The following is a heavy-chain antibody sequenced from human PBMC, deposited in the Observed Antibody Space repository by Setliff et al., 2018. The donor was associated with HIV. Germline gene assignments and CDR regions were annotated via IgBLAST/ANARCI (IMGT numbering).Heavy chain of an antibody. Sequence: SETLSLTCAVYGGSFSDYSWTWIRRPPGKGLEWIGEIHHSGMTDYNPSLTSRVTMSVDSSKKQFSLRLTSVAAADTAVYYCARGRCSGGTCSGRYSYLHIDVWVKGTTVTVSS. CDR2: IHHSGMT. V-gene: IGHV4-34*01. CDR3: ARGRCSGGTCSGRYSYLHIDV. CDR1: GGSFSDYS. D-gene: IGHD2-15*01. J-gene: IGHJ6*03.